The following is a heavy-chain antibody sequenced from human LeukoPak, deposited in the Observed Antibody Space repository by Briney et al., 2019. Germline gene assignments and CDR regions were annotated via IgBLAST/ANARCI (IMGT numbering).Heavy chain of an antibody. CDR1: GGSISSYY. CDR2: IYTSGST. J-gene: IGHJ4*02. CDR3: ASSGGVRGVAYYFDY. D-gene: IGHD3-10*01. Sequence: PSETLSLTCTVSGGSISSYYWSWIRQPAGRGLEWIGRIYTSGSTNYNPSLKSRVTMSVDTSKNQFSLKLSSVTAADTAVYYCASSGGVRGVAYYFDYWGQGTLVTVSS. V-gene: IGHV4-4*07.